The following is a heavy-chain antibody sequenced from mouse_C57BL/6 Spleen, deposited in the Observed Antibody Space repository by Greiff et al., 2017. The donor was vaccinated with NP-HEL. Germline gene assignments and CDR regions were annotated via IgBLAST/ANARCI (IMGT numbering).Heavy chain of an antibody. CDR2: INPSTGGT. V-gene: IGHV1-42*01. Sequence: VQLQQSGPELVKPGASVKISCKASGYSFTGYYMNWVKQSPEKSLEWIGEINPSTGGTTYNQKFKAKATLTVDKSSSTAYMQLKSLTSEDSAVYYCARGLEPPWYFDVWGTGTTVTVSS. CDR3: ARGLEPPWYFDV. J-gene: IGHJ1*03. CDR1: GYSFTGYY.